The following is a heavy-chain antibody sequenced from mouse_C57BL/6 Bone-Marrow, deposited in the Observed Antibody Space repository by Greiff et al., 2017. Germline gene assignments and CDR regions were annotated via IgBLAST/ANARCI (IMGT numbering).Heavy chain of an antibody. CDR1: GFSLTSYA. V-gene: IGHV2-9-1*01. Sequence: VKVVESGPGLVAPSQSLSITCTVSGFSLTSYAISWVRQPPGKGLEWLGVIWTGGGTNYNSALKSRLSISKENSKSQVFLKMNSLQTDVKARYYCARIYGRAWFAYWGQGTLVTVSA. CDR3: ARIYGRAWFAY. CDR2: IWTGGGT. D-gene: IGHD1-1*01. J-gene: IGHJ3*01.